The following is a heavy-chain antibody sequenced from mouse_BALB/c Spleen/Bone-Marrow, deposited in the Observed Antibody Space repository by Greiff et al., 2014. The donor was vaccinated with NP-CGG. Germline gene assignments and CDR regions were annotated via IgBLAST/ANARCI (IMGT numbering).Heavy chain of an antibody. CDR1: GFNIKDTY. CDR2: IDPANGNT. D-gene: IGHD1-1*01. CDR3: ALLLRYYAMDY. Sequence: VQLKDSGAELVKPGASVKLSCTASGFNIKDTYMHWVKQRPEQGLEWIGRIDPANGNTKYDPKFQGKATITAYTSSDTAYPQLSSLTSEDTAVYYCALLLRYYAMDYWGQGTSVTVSS. V-gene: IGHV14-3*02. J-gene: IGHJ4*01.